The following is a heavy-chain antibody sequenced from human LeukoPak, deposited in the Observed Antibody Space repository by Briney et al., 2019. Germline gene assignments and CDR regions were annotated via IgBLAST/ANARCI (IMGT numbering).Heavy chain of an antibody. CDR1: GFTFSSYG. D-gene: IGHD6-13*01. CDR2: ISGSGGST. CDR3: ARNGEQLAPYYYYYYMDV. V-gene: IGHV3-23*01. J-gene: IGHJ6*03. Sequence: GGSLRLSCAASGFTFSSYGMSWVRQAPGKGLEWVSAISGSGGSTYYADSLTGRFTISRDNAKNSLYLQMNSLRAEDTAVYYCARNGEQLAPYYYYYYMDVWGKGTTVTVSS.